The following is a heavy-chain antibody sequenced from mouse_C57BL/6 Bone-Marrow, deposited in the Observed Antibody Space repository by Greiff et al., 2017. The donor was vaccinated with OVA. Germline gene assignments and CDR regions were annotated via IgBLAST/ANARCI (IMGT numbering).Heavy chain of an antibody. CDR1: GYSFTGYY. CDR2: INPSTGGT. V-gene: IGHV1-42*01. D-gene: IGHD1-1*01. Sequence: EVQLQQSGPELVKPGASVKISCKASGYSFTGYYMNWVKQSPEKSLEWIGEINPSTGGTTYNQKFKAKATLTVDKSSSTAYMQLKSLTSEDSAVYYCARWGKITTVPSVAMDYWGQGTSVTVSS. J-gene: IGHJ4*01. CDR3: ARWGKITTVPSVAMDY.